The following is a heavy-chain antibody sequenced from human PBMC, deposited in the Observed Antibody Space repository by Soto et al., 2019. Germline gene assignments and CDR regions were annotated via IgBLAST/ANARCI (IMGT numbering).Heavy chain of an antibody. D-gene: IGHD3-22*01. CDR2: INPNSGGT. Sequence: ASVKVSCKASGYTFTGYYMHWVRQAPGQGLEWMGWINPNSGGTNYAQKLQGWVTMTRDTSISTAYMELSRLRSDDTAVYYCARDYYDSSGSPKRHAFDIWGQGTMVTVSS. J-gene: IGHJ3*02. CDR1: GYTFTGYY. V-gene: IGHV1-2*04. CDR3: ARDYYDSSGSPKRHAFDI.